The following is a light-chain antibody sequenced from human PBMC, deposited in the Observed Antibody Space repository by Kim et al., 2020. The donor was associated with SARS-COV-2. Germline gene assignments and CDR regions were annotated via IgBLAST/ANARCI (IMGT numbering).Light chain of an antibody. CDR3: NSRDSSGDYMI. CDR2: AEN. V-gene: IGLV3-19*01. J-gene: IGLJ2*01. Sequence: ALGQTVRITCQGDSRRRYYASWYQQKPGQAPVLVINAENNRPSGIPDRFSGSRSGNTASLTITGAQAEDEADYYCNSRDSSGDYMIFGGGTKVTVL. CDR1: SRRRYY.